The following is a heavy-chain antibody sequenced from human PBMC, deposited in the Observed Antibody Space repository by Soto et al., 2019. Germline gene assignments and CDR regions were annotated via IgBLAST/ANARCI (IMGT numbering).Heavy chain of an antibody. J-gene: IGHJ3*02. Sequence: GASVKVSCKASGYTFTGYYMHWVRQAPGQGLEWMGWINPNSGGTNYAQKFQGWVTMTRDTSISTAYMELSRLRSDDTAVYYCARALSNMITFGGVIADDAFDIWGQGTMVTVS. V-gene: IGHV1-2*04. CDR1: GYTFTGYY. CDR3: ARALSNMITFGGVIADDAFDI. D-gene: IGHD3-16*02. CDR2: INPNSGGT.